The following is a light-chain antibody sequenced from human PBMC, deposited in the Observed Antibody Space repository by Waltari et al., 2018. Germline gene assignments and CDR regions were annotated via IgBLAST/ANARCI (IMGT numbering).Light chain of an antibody. J-gene: IGLJ2*01. Sequence: SYELTQPPSVSVSPGQTASITCSGDKLEDKYACWYQQKPGQSPVLVIYQDSKRPSGSPVRFSGSNSGNTATLTISGTQAMDEADYYCQAWDSSTVVFGGGTKLTVL. V-gene: IGLV3-1*01. CDR1: KLEDKY. CDR3: QAWDSSTVV. CDR2: QDS.